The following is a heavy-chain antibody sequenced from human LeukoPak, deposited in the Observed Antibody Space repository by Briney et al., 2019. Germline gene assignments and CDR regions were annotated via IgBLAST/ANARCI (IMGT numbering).Heavy chain of an antibody. CDR3: ARLGYCSGGSCYFLGLTD. V-gene: IGHV3-48*03. CDR2: ISSSGSTI. D-gene: IGHD2-15*01. Sequence: GGSLRLSCAASGFTFSSYEMNWVRQAPGKGLEWVSYISSSGSTIHYADSVKGRLTISRDNAKNSLYLQMNSLRAEDTAVYYCARLGYCSGGSCYFLGLTDWGQGTLVTVSS. CDR1: GFTFSSYE. J-gene: IGHJ4*02.